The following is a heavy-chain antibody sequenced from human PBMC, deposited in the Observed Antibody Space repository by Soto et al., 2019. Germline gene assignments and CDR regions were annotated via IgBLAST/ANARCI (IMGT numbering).Heavy chain of an antibody. CDR3: AKDGTTTGIHYYAMDV. Sequence: EVQLFESGGGLVQPGGSLRLSCEVSGFTLTSYGMNWVRQAPDKGLEWVSTIGRGGDTYYADSVKGRFTISRDNSKNTLFLQMNSLRAEDTALYFCAKDGTTTGIHYYAMDVWGQGTTVTVSS. J-gene: IGHJ6*02. CDR1: GFTLTSYG. D-gene: IGHD1-1*01. CDR2: IGRGGDT. V-gene: IGHV3-23*01.